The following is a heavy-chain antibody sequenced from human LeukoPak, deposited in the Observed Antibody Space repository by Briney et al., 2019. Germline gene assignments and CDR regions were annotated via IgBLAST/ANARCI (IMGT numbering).Heavy chain of an antibody. CDR3: ARDLYSGAWFPDF. V-gene: IGHV3-30*01. CDR1: GFTLSHYA. D-gene: IGHD6-19*01. CDR2: ISDDGSNK. J-gene: IGHJ4*02. Sequence: GGSLRLSCAASGFTLSHYAMHWIRQAPGKGLEWVAVISDDGSNKYYADSVRGRFNISRDSSKNTLYVQMNSLRVEDTAVYYCARDLYSGAWFPDFWGQGTLVTVSS.